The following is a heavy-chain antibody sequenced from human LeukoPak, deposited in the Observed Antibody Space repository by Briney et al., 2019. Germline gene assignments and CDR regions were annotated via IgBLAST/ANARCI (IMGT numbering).Heavy chain of an antibody. CDR2: IYHSGST. V-gene: IGHV4-30-2*01. J-gene: IGHJ4*02. Sequence: PSQTLSLTCTVSGGSISSGGYYWSWIRQPPGKGLEWIGYIYHSGSTYYNPSLKGRVTISVDRSKNQFSLKLSSVTAADTAGYYCARDLGYCSSTSCYTGPFDYWGQGTLVTVSS. D-gene: IGHD2-2*02. CDR3: ARDLGYCSSTSCYTGPFDY. CDR1: GGSISSGGYY.